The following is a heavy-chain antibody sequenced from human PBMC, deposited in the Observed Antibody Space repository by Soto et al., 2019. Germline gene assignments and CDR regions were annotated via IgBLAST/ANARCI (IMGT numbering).Heavy chain of an antibody. CDR3: ATSPHFGYSYQGYFDY. Sequence: QVQLVQSGAEVNKPGSSVKVSCKASGGTFSSYAISWVRQAPGQGLEWMGGIIPIFGTANYAQKFQGRVTITADESTSTAYMELSSLRSEDTAVYYCATSPHFGYSYQGYFDYWGQGTLVTVSS. CDR1: GGTFSSYA. V-gene: IGHV1-69*01. J-gene: IGHJ4*02. CDR2: IIPIFGTA. D-gene: IGHD5-18*01.